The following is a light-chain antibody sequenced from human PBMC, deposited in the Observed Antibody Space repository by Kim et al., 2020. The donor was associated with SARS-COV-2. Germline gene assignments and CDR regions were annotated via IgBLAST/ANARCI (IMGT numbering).Light chain of an antibody. Sequence: IQMTQSPSSLSAPVGDTVNITCLASQTILTYLNWYQQKSGTAPKLLIYAASVLHPGVPSRFTGSGSGTHFTLSIASLQPEDFALYFCQQSYTPPYTFGQGTKLEI. J-gene: IGKJ2*01. CDR2: AAS. CDR1: QTILTY. V-gene: IGKV1-39*01. CDR3: QQSYTPPYT.